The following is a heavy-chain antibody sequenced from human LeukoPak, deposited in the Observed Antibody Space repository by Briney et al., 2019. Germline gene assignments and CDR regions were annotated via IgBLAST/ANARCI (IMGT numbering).Heavy chain of an antibody. CDR3: ARGGSYGDVFDY. CDR1: RFTVSDYY. Sequence: KSGGSLRLSWAASRFTVSDYYMSWIRQAPGKGLEWVSYISSSGSTIYYADSVKGRFTISRDNAKNSLYLQMNSLRAEDTAVYYCARGGSYGDVFDYWGQGPLVTVSS. CDR2: ISSSGSTI. J-gene: IGHJ4*02. V-gene: IGHV3-11*04. D-gene: IGHD1-26*01.